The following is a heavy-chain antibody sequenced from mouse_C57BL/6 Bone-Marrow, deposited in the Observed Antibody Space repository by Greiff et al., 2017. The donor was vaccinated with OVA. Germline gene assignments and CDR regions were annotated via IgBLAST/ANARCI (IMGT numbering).Heavy chain of an antibody. J-gene: IGHJ4*01. Sequence: VQLQESGAELVKPGASVKLSCKASGYTFTSYWMQWVKQRPGQGLEWIGEIDPSDSYTNYNQKFKGKATLTVDTSSSTAYMQLSSLTSEDSAVYYCARRGDDSKTLYYYAMDYWGQGTSVTVSS. CDR3: ARRGDDSKTLYYYAMDY. CDR2: IDPSDSYT. CDR1: GYTFTSYW. V-gene: IGHV1-50*01. D-gene: IGHD2-4*01.